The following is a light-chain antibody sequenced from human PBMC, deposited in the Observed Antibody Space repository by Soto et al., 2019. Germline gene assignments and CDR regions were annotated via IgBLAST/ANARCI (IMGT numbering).Light chain of an antibody. CDR1: QSVSTN. Sequence: VXTHSPLPLPVTLGQLAPSSCRSSQSVSTNLAWYQKKPGQAXRXXXYGASNRATGIQARFSGSASGKDFTLTISSIPSEDFALYYCQQYDNWRWTFGEGTSVEI. CDR3: QQYDNWRWT. J-gene: IGKJ1*01. V-gene: IGKV3D-15*01. CDR2: GAS.